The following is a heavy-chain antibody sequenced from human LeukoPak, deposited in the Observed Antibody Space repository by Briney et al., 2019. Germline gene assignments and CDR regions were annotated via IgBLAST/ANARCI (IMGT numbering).Heavy chain of an antibody. CDR3: ARDPLTGDKIGAFDI. J-gene: IGHJ3*02. Sequence: PGGSLRLSCAASGFTVSSNYMSWVRQAPGKGLEWFSVIYSGGSTYYADSVKGRFTISRDNSKNTLYLQMNSLRAEDTAVYYCARDPLTGDKIGAFDIWGQGTMVTVSS. CDR1: GFTVSSNY. CDR2: IYSGGST. V-gene: IGHV3-53*01. D-gene: IGHD7-27*01.